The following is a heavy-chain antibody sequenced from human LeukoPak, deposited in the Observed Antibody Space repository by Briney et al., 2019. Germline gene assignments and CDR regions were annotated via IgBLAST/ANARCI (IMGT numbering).Heavy chain of an antibody. J-gene: IGHJ4*02. CDR3: ARAGYSSGWFNYFDY. CDR1: GGSFSGYY. CDR2: INHSGST. V-gene: IGHV4-34*01. Sequence: SETLSLTCAVSGGSFSGYYWGWIRQPPGKGLEWIGEINHSGSTNYNPSLKSRVTISVDTSKNQFSLKLSSVTAADTAVYYCARAGYSSGWFNYFDYWGQGTLVTVSS. D-gene: IGHD6-19*01.